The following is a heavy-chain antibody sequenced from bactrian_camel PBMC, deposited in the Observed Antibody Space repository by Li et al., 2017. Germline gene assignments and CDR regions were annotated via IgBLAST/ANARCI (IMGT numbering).Heavy chain of an antibody. CDR3: VESGPGQVAGLGDLDY. D-gene: IGHD1*01. J-gene: IGHJ4*01. V-gene: IGHV3-2*01. CDR1: EFTFSTYY. Sequence: HVQLVESGGGLVQPGGSLRLSCTASEFTFSTYYMSWVRQAPGKGLEWLSSFYSVFDNTYYADSVKGRFAISRDITKNMVYLQLNSLKSDDTAMYYCVESGPGQVAGLGDLDYWGQGTQVTVS. CDR2: FYSVFDNT.